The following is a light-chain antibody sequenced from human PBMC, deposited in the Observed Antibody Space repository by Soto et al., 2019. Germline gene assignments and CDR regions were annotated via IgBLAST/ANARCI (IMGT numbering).Light chain of an antibody. J-gene: IGLJ2*01. Sequence: QSALTQPASVSGSPGQSITISCTGTSSDVGGYNYVSWYQQHPGKAPKLMIYDVSNRPSGVSNRFSGSKSGNTASLTISGPQAEDEADYYCSSYTSSSTPYVVFGGGTNLTVL. CDR3: SSYTSSSTPYVV. V-gene: IGLV2-14*01. CDR2: DVS. CDR1: SSDVGGYNY.